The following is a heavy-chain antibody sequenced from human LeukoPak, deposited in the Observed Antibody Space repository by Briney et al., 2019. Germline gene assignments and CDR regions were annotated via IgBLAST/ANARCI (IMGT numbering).Heavy chain of an antibody. CDR2: ISAYNGNT. V-gene: IGHV1-18*01. CDR3: ARPTYYSSSWYYFDY. Sequence: APVKVSCKASGYTFTSYGISWVRQAPGQGLEWMGWISAYNGNTNYAQKLQGRVTMTTDTSTSTAYMELRSLRSDDTAVYYCARPTYYSSSWYYFDYWGQGTLVTVSS. D-gene: IGHD6-13*01. CDR1: GYTFTSYG. J-gene: IGHJ4*02.